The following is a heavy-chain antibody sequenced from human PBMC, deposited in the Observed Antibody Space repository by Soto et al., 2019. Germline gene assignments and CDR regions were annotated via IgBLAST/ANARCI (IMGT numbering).Heavy chain of an antibody. D-gene: IGHD1-26*01. CDR1: GGSIRSNNW. CDR2: IFQSGST. V-gene: IGHV4-4*02. J-gene: IGHJ4*02. Sequence: TSETLSLTCAVSGGSIRSNNWWRWVRQPPGKGLEWIGEIFQSGSTHYNPSLKTRVIISVDKSKNQFSLNLSSVTAADTAVYYCARVYSGSYSDYWGQGTLVTVSS. CDR3: ARVYSGSYSDY.